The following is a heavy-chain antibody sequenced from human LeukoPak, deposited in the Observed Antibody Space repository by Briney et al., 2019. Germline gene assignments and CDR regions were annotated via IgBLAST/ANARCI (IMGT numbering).Heavy chain of an antibody. CDR1: GFLLSDYT. CDR2: ITSSSDYI. J-gene: IGHJ6*03. V-gene: IGHV3-21*01. Sequence: GGSLRLSCAASGFLLSDYTMNWVRQTPGKGLEWVSSITSSSDYIYYADSMKGRFTISRDNAKNSLYLQMNSLRAEDTAVYYCARDRGGTLMVYTRRKDYYYMDVWGKGTTVIVSS. CDR3: ARDRGGTLMVYTRRKDYYYMDV. D-gene: IGHD2-8*01.